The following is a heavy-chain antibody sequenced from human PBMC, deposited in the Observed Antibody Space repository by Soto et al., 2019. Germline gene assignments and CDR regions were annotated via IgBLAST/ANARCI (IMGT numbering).Heavy chain of an antibody. CDR2: ISWNSGSI. J-gene: IGHJ4*02. Sequence: PGGCLRLSCAASGFRFEDYAMHWVRQAPGKGLEWVSGISWNSGSIGYADSVKGRFTISRDNAKNPLYLQMNSLRAEDTAVYYCASGHIVVVTAHYWGGFDYWGQGTLVTVSS. V-gene: IGHV3-9*01. D-gene: IGHD2-21*02. CDR3: ASGHIVVVTAHYWGGFDY. CDR1: GFRFEDYA.